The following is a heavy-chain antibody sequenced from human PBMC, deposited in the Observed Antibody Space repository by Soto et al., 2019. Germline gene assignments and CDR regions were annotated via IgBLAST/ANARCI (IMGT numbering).Heavy chain of an antibody. CDR1: GFTFSSYA. Sequence: PGGSLRLSCAASGFTFSSYAMKWVRQAPGKGLEWVSLIGESGTPTYYADSVKGRFTISRDNSGNTLFLEMYSLRAEDTAVYYCVSSTVPTEYWDLGTLVTVSS. V-gene: IGHV3-23*01. D-gene: IGHD2-21*02. CDR2: IGESGTPT. J-gene: IGHJ4*02. CDR3: VSSTVPTEY.